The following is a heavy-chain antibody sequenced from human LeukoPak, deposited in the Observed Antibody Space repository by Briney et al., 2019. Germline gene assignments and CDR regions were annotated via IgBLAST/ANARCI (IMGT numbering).Heavy chain of an antibody. CDR1: GDSISSYY. CDR2: IYYRGST. Sequence: SETLSLTCTVSGDSISSYYWSWIRQPPGKGLEWIGYIYYRGSTYYNPSLKSRVTISVDTSKNQFSLKLSSVTAADTAVYSCARKGDYCTSTTCYSVLDYWGQGTLVTVSS. CDR3: ARKGDYCTSTTCYSVLDY. J-gene: IGHJ4*02. V-gene: IGHV4-59*08. D-gene: IGHD2-2*01.